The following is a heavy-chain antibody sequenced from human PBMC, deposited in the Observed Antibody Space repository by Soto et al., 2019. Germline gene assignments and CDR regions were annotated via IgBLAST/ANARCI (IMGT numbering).Heavy chain of an antibody. CDR3: TSPNCSGGSCSAFDI. D-gene: IGHD2-15*01. Sequence: GPLRLSCAASGFTFSGSAMHWVRLASGKGLEWVGRIRSKANSYATAYAASVKGRFTISRDDSKNTAYLQMNSLKTEDTAVYYCTSPNCSGGSCSAFDIWGQGTMVTVSS. CDR1: GFTFSGSA. J-gene: IGHJ3*02. CDR2: IRSKANSYAT. V-gene: IGHV3-73*01.